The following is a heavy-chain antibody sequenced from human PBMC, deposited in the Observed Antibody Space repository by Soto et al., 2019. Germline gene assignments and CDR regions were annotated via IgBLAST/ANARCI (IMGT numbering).Heavy chain of an antibody. V-gene: IGHV5-10-1*03. CDR2: VDPSDSYA. CDR1: GYTITTYW. Sequence: EVHLVQSGAEVKKPGESLRISCKGSGYTITTYWIIWVRQMPGKGLEWMGTVDPSDSYANFSPSFQGHVTIPVDKSISTAYLQWSSLKASDTAMYDCARSINGSTKSMDVWGKGTTVTVSS. J-gene: IGHJ6*04. D-gene: IGHD1-7*01. CDR3: ARSINGSTKSMDV.